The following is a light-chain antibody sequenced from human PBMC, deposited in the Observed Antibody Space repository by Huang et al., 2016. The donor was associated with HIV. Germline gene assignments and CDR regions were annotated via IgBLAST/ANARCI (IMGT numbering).Light chain of an antibody. J-gene: IGKJ4*01. Sequence: IQLTQAPSSLSASVGDRVIITCRASQGISSYLAWYQQKPGKAPKLLIYAASTLQSGVPSRFSGSGSGTLFTLTISSLQPEDFATYYCQQLNSYPRTFGGGTKVEIK. CDR3: QQLNSYPRT. CDR1: QGISSY. V-gene: IGKV1-9*01. CDR2: AAS.